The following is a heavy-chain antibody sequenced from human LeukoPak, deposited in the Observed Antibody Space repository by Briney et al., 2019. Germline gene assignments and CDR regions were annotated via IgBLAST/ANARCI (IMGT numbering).Heavy chain of an antibody. CDR2: INQDGSEK. D-gene: IGHD6-19*01. Sequence: GSLRLSCGASGFTFCSYWMHWVRQAPGKGLEWVANINQDGSEKYYVDSVEGRFTISRDNAKNSLYLQMNSLRAEDTAVYYCARGSGWVFDYWGQGTLVTVSS. CDR3: ARGSGWVFDY. V-gene: IGHV3-7*01. J-gene: IGHJ4*02. CDR1: GFTFCSYW.